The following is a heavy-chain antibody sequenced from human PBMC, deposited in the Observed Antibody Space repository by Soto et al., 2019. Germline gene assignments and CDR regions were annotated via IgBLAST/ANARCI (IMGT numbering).Heavy chain of an antibody. CDR1: GFTFSSYA. Sequence: PGGSLRLSCAASGFTFSSYAMSWVRQAPGKGLEWVSAISGSGGSTYYADSVKGRFTIFRDNSKNTLYLQMNSLRAEDTAVYYCAKDQWELPTYFDYWGQGTLVTVSS. J-gene: IGHJ4*02. CDR3: AKDQWELPTYFDY. V-gene: IGHV3-23*01. D-gene: IGHD1-26*01. CDR2: ISGSGGST.